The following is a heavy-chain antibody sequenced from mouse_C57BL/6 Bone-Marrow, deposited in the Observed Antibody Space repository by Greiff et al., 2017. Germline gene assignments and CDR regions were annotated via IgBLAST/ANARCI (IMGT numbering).Heavy chain of an antibody. Sequence: VQLVESGAELVKPGASVKLSCKASGYTFTSYWMQWVKQRPGQGLEWIGEIDPSDSYTNYNQKFKGKATLTVDTSSSTAYMQLSSLTSEDSAVYYCARCNYGFAYWGQGTLVTVSA. CDR1: GYTFTSYW. CDR2: IDPSDSYT. D-gene: IGHD2-1*01. CDR3: ARCNYGFAY. J-gene: IGHJ3*01. V-gene: IGHV1-50*01.